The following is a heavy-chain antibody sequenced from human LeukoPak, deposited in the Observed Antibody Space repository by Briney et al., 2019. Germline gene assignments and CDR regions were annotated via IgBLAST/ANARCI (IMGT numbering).Heavy chain of an antibody. V-gene: IGHV1-69*01. Sequence: ASVKVSCKASGGTFSSYAISWVRQAPGQGLEWMGGIIPIFGTANYAQKFQGRVTITADESTSTAYMELSSLRSEDTAVYYCAFTEGVVAATGSMDVWGQGTMVTVSS. CDR3: AFTEGVVAATGSMDV. CDR2: IIPIFGTA. CDR1: GGTFSSYA. J-gene: IGHJ6*02. D-gene: IGHD2-15*01.